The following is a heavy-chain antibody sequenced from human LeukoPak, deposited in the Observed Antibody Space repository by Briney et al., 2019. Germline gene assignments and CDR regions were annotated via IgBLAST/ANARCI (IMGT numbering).Heavy chain of an antibody. V-gene: IGHV4-34*01. D-gene: IGHD5-18*01. CDR2: INHSGSS. J-gene: IGHJ4*02. Sequence: SETLSLTCAVYGGSFSGYYWTWIRQPPGKGLEWIGEINHSGSSNYNPSLKSRVTISLDTSKNQFSLRLSSVTAADTAVYYCARMDTAMVVYFDFWGQGTLVTVSS. CDR1: GGSFSGYY. CDR3: ARMDTAMVVYFDF.